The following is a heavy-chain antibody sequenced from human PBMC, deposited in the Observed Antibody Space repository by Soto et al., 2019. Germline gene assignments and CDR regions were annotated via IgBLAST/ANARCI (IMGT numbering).Heavy chain of an antibody. CDR1: GYTFTGYY. CDR2: INPNSGGT. D-gene: IGHD3-10*01. V-gene: IGHV1-2*04. Sequence: QVQLVQSGAEVKKPGASVKVSCKASGYTFTGYYMHWVRQAPGQGLEWMGWINPNSGGTNYAQKFQGWVTMTRDTSISTAYMELSRLRSDDTAVYYCASDYRPGYYGSGSQGYYYGMDVWGQGTTVTVSS. J-gene: IGHJ6*02. CDR3: ASDYRPGYYGSGSQGYYYGMDV.